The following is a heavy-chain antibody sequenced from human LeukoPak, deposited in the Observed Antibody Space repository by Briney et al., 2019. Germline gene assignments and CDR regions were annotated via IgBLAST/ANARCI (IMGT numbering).Heavy chain of an antibody. V-gene: IGHV4-4*02. D-gene: IGHD1-26*01. CDR2: IFHSGTT. Sequence: PSETLSLTCTVSDEVITSNNWWSWVRQSPGKGLEWIGEIFHSGTTRYKASLESRVTMLLDKSKNQFSLRLNSVTAADTAVYFCARLRLSGGSFSVGWFDPWGQEIQVTVSS. CDR3: ARLRLSGGSFSVGWFDP. CDR1: DEVITSNNW. J-gene: IGHJ5*02.